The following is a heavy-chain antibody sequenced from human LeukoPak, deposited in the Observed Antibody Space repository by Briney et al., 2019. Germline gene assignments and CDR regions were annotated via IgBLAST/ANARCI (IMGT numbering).Heavy chain of an antibody. CDR1: KFTFSSYA. CDR2: ISESGGTT. J-gene: IGHJ3*02. D-gene: IGHD4-17*01. Sequence: GGSLRLSCAASKFTFSSYAMSWVRQAPGKGLEWVSAISESGGTTYYADSVKGRFTISRDNSKNTLFLQMNSLRAEDTAVYYCAREMITVTYAFDIWGQGTMVTVSS. CDR3: AREMITVTYAFDI. V-gene: IGHV3-23*01.